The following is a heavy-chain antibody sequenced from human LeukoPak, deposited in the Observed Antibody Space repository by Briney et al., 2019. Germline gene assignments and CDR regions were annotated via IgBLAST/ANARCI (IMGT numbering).Heavy chain of an antibody. J-gene: IGHJ4*02. V-gene: IGHV3-74*01. CDR3: ARADYGSGSYFDY. CDR1: GFTVSSNY. CDR2: INSDGSST. D-gene: IGHD3-10*01. Sequence: GGSLRLSCAASGFTVSSNYMSWVRQAPGKGLVWVSRINSDGSSTSYADSVKGRFTISRDNTENTLYLQMNSLRAEDTAVYYCARADYGSGSYFDYWGQGTLVTVSS.